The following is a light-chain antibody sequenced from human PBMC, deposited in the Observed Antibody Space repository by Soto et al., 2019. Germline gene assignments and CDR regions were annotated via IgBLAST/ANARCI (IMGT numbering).Light chain of an antibody. J-gene: IGLJ1*01. CDR1: STDFGGYNH. CDR3: NSYSSSTTLYL. Sequence: QSALTQPASVSGSPGQSITISCTGTSTDFGGYNHVSWYQQHPGKAPKLMISDVSNRPSGVSIRFSGSKSGNTASLTISGLQAEDEADYYCNSYSSSTTLYLFGTGTKVTVL. CDR2: DVS. V-gene: IGLV2-14*01.